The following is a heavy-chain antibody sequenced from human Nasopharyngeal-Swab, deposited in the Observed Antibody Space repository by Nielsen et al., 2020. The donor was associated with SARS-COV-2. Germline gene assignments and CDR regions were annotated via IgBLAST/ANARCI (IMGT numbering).Heavy chain of an antibody. J-gene: IGHJ5*02. CDR3: ARSEIEIVVVPAAGFDP. D-gene: IGHD2-2*01. Sequence: SSVKESRKACVWTLSSYAMSGLRQAAGQGRDWMGRIIPTRGIANDAQKFQGRVTINADKSTSTAYMETRSLRSDAADVYYCARSEIEIVVVPAAGFDPWGQGTLVTVSS. CDR1: VWTLSSYA. CDR2: IIPTRGIA. V-gene: IGHV1-69*04.